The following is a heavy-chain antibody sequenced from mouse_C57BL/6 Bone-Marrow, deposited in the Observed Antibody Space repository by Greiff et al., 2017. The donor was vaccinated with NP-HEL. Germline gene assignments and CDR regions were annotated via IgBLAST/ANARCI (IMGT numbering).Heavy chain of an antibody. V-gene: IGHV14-1*01. D-gene: IGHD1-1*01. CDR1: GFNIKDYY. Sequence: VQLQQSGAELVRPGASVKLSCTASGFNIKDYYMHWVKQRPEQGLEWIGRIDPEDGDTEYATKFPGKATMTADTSSNTAYLQLSSLTAEDTAVYYCTTNSYGSSLDYWGQGTTLTVSS. CDR3: TTNSYGSSLDY. CDR2: IDPEDGDT. J-gene: IGHJ2*01.